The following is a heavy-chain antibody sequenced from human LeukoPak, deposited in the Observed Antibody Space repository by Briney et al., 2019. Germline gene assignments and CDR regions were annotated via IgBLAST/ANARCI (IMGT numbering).Heavy chain of an antibody. V-gene: IGHV4-31*03. D-gene: IGHD3-10*01. CDR3: ARSPRITKGAFDI. CDR2: IYHSGTT. Sequence: PSETLSLTCTVSGGSISSGDYYWSWIRQHPGKGLEWIGYIYHSGTTYYTPSLKSRATISVDTSTKQFSLKLSSVTAADTAVYYCARSPRITKGAFDIWGQGTMVTVSS. CDR1: GGSISSGDYY. J-gene: IGHJ3*02.